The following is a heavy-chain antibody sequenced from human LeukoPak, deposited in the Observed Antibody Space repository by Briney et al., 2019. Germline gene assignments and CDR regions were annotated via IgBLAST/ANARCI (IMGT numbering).Heavy chain of an antibody. Sequence: SETLSLTCAVYGGSFSGYYWSWIRQPPGKGLEWIGEINHSGSTNYNPSLESRVTISVDTSKNQFSLKLSSVTAADTAVYYCASSVSYGLTIDYWGQGTLVTVSS. CDR3: ASSVSYGLTIDY. V-gene: IGHV4-34*01. CDR2: INHSGST. D-gene: IGHD5-18*01. CDR1: GGSFSGYY. J-gene: IGHJ4*02.